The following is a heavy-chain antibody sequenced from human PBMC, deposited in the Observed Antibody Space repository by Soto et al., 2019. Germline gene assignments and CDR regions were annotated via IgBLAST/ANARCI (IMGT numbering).Heavy chain of an antibody. Sequence: QVRLVESGGGVVQPGRSLRLSCAASGFTFSNYAMHWVRQAPGKGLEWVAVMSFDETKKYHAASVEGRFTISRDNSQNPLDLQMNSLRAEDTALYYCARSHAPYYYDTPGFFFGLDVWGQGTTVVVSS. CDR3: ARSHAPYYYDTPGFFFGLDV. D-gene: IGHD3-22*01. V-gene: IGHV3-30-3*01. J-gene: IGHJ6*02. CDR1: GFTFSNYA. CDR2: MSFDETKK.